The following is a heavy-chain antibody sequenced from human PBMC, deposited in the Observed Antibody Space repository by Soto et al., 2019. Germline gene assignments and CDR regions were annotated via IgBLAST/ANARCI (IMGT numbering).Heavy chain of an antibody. J-gene: IGHJ4*02. V-gene: IGHV1-46*01. Sequence: ASVKVSCKASGYTFTSYYMHWVRQAPGQGLEWMGIINPSGDSTSYAQKFQGRVTMTRDTSTSTVYMELSSLRSEDTAVYYCARDNSRYYDFWSGALDYWGQGTLVTVSS. CDR1: GYTFTSYY. CDR2: INPSGDST. D-gene: IGHD3-3*01. CDR3: ARDNSRYYDFWSGALDY.